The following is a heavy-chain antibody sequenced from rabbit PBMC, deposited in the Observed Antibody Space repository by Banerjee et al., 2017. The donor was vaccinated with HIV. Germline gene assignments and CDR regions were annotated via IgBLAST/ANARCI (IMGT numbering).Heavy chain of an antibody. CDR1: GFDFSSNL. V-gene: IGHV1S40*01. Sequence: QSLEESGGDLVQPEGSLTLTCTASGFDFSSNLMGWVRQAPGKGLEWIGRIKTGSGNTVAASGAKGRYPVSKASTTPVHLQMSSPTAADTPTNFCARDGGIAGDGYYWWGQGTLVTV. J-gene: IGHJ6*01. CDR3: ARDGGIAGDGYYW. D-gene: IGHD2-1*01. CDR2: IKTGSGNT.